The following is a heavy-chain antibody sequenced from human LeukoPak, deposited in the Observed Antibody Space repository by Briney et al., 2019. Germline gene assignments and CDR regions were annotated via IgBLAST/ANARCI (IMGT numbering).Heavy chain of an antibody. J-gene: IGHJ4*02. CDR2: INSDGSST. CDR3: ARGLEGSGYSYGG. CDR1: GFTFSSYW. Sequence: GGSLRLSCAASGFTFSSYWMHWVRQAPGKGLVCVSRINSDGSSTSYADSVKGRFTISRDNAKNTLYLQMNSLRAEDTAVYYCARGLEGSGYSYGGWGQGTLVTVSS. V-gene: IGHV3-74*01. D-gene: IGHD5-18*01.